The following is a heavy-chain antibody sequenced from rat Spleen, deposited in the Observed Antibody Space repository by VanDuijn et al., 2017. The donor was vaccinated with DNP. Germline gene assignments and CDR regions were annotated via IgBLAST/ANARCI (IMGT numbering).Heavy chain of an antibody. CDR1: GFTFSNYG. J-gene: IGHJ2*01. CDR3: ARLGDY. CDR2: ITNSGGST. Sequence: EVQLVESGGGLVQPGRSLKLSCAASGFTFSNYGMAWVRQAPTKGLEWVASITNSGGSTYYRDSVKGRFTISRDNAKSTLYLQMDSLRSEDTATYYCARLGDYWGQGVMVTVSS. V-gene: IGHV5S13*01. D-gene: IGHD5-1*01.